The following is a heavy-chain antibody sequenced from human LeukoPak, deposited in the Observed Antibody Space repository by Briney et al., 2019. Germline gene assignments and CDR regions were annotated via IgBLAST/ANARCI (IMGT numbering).Heavy chain of an antibody. V-gene: IGHV1-18*01. CDR3: ARDLKQWLVDAFDI. Sequence: GASVKVSCKASGYTFTSYGISWVRQAPGQGLEWMGWISAYNGNTNYAQKLQGRVTMTTDTSTSTAYMELRSLRSDDTAVYYCARDLKQWLVDAFDIWGQGTMVTVSS. CDR2: ISAYNGNT. CDR1: GYTFTSYG. D-gene: IGHD6-19*01. J-gene: IGHJ3*02.